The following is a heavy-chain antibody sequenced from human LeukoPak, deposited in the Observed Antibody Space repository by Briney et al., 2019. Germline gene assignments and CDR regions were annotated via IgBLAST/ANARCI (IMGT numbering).Heavy chain of an antibody. CDR3: ARGIAVAGSDY. Sequence: GGSLRLSCAASGFTFSSYSMNWVRQAPGKGLEWVSYISSSSSTIYYADSVKGQFTISRDNAKNSLYLQMNSLRAEDTAVYYCARGIAVAGSDYWGQGTLVTVSS. D-gene: IGHD6-19*01. CDR2: ISSSSSTI. J-gene: IGHJ4*02. CDR1: GFTFSSYS. V-gene: IGHV3-48*04.